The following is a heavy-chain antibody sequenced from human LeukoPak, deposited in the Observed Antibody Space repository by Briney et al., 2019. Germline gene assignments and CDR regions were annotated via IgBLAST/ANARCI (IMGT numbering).Heavy chain of an antibody. CDR2: ISAYNGNT. J-gene: IGHJ3*02. D-gene: IGHD4-17*01. V-gene: IGHV1-18*01. CDR1: GYTFTSYG. CDR3: ARRADYARDAFDI. Sequence: WASVKVSCKASGYTFTSYGISWLRQAPGQGLEWMGWISAYNGNTNYAQKLQGRVTMTTDTSTSTAYMELRSLRSDDTAVYYCARRADYARDAFDIWGQGTMVTVSS.